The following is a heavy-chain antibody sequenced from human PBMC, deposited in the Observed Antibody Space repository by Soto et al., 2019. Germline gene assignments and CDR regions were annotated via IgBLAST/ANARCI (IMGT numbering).Heavy chain of an antibody. V-gene: IGHV3-15*01. J-gene: IGHJ4*02. CDR3: TLHAFPSREVGY. CDR1: GFTFSNAW. D-gene: IGHD2-2*01. Sequence: GGSLRLSCAASGFTFSNAWMSWVRQAPGKGLEWVGRIKSKTDGGTTDYAAPVKGRFTISRDDSKNTLYLQMNSLKTEDTAVYYCTLHAFPSREVGYWGQGTLVTVSS. CDR2: IKSKTDGGTT.